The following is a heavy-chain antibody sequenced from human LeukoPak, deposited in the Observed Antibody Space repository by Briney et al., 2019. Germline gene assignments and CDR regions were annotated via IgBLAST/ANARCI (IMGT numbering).Heavy chain of an antibody. D-gene: IGHD3-9*01. V-gene: IGHV3-48*02. CDR2: IRTTAEGAKYA. CDR1: GFSFTDYP. CDR3: ATDQRYAFDY. Sequence: GGSLRLSCATSGFSFTDYPMSWVRQAPGKGLEWISNIRTTAEGAKYAYYADSVKGRVTISRDDGKNTLYLHMNSLRDDDTAVYYCATDQRYAFDYWGQGILVTVSS. J-gene: IGHJ4*02.